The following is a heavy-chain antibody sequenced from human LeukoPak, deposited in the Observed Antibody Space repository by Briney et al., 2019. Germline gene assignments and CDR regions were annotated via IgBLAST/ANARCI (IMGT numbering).Heavy chain of an antibody. CDR2: MNPNSGNT. V-gene: IGHV1-8*03. CDR3: ARGPLGKPIRNYYYMDV. J-gene: IGHJ6*03. Sequence: GASVKVSCKASGYTFTSYDINWVRQATGQGLEWMGWMNPNSGNTGYAQKFQGRVTITRNTSISTAYMELSSLRSEDTAVYYCARGPLGKPIRNYYYMDVWGKGTTVTVSS. CDR1: GYTFTSYD. D-gene: IGHD1-14*01.